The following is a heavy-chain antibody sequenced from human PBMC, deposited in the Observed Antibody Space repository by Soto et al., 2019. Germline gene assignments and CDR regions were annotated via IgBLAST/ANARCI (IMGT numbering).Heavy chain of an antibody. J-gene: IGHJ3*02. V-gene: IGHV4-4*02. D-gene: IGHD6-19*01. CDR3: AREWDSSGWYQEGGHDAFDI. CDR1: SGSISSSNW. Sequence: QVQLQESGPGLVKPSGTLSLTCAVSSGSISSSNWWSWVRQPPGKGLEWIGEIYHSGSTNYNPSLKSRVTISVDKSKNQFSLKLSSVTAADTAVYYCAREWDSSGWYQEGGHDAFDIWGQGTMVTVSS. CDR2: IYHSGST.